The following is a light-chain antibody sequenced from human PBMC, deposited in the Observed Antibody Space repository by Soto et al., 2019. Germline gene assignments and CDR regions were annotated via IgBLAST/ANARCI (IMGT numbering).Light chain of an antibody. CDR2: GAS. J-gene: IGKJ1*01. CDR3: QQYGSSPTT. V-gene: IGKV3-20*01. Sequence: IVLTQSPGTLSLFPGKSATLACRGSQSVTSNCLAWYQQKTGQAPRILLFGASIRATGIPDRFSGSGSGTDFSLTISRLETEDFAVYHCQQYGSSPTTFGQGTKVDIK. CDR1: QSVTSNC.